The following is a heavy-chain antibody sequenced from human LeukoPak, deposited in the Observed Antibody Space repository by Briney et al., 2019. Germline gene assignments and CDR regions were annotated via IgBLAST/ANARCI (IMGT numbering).Heavy chain of an antibody. CDR3: ARAQYYYPHHYYVY. CDR2: ISPNSGDT. CDR1: GYTFTGYY. D-gene: IGHD3-10*01. Sequence: ASVKVSCKASGYTFTGYYMNWVRQAPGQGLEWMGWISPNSGDTSYAQKFQGRVTMTRDTSISTAYMELSRLRSDDTAVYYCARAQYYYPHHYYVYWGQGTLLTVSS. J-gene: IGHJ4*02. V-gene: IGHV1-2*02.